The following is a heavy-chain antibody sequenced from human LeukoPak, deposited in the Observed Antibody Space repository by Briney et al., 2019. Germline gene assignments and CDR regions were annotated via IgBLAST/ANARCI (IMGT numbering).Heavy chain of an antibody. Sequence: GGSLRLSCAASGFTVSSNYMNWVRQAPGKGLEWVSVNSGGNAYYADSVKGRFTISRDNYKNMLYLQMNSLRAEDTAVYYWARSQGGTMSLRHFDLWGRGTLVTVSS. CDR1: GFTVSSNY. V-gene: IGHV3-53*01. CDR2: NSGGNA. CDR3: ARSQGGTMSLRHFDL. D-gene: IGHD3-22*01. J-gene: IGHJ2*01.